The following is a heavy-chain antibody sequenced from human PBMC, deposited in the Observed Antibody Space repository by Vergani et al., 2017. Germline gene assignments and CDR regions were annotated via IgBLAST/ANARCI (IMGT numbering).Heavy chain of an antibody. CDR2: INPSGGHT. V-gene: IGHV1-46*03. Sequence: QVQVVQSGAEVKKSGASVKVSCKTSGYTFSNYYMHWVRQAPGQGLEWMGIINPSGGHTNSAQKFQGRVTMTRDTSTSTVYMELSSLISEDTAIYYCARGDYGILTGYRYWGQGTLVTVSA. CDR1: GYTFSNYY. CDR3: ARGDYGILTGYRY. D-gene: IGHD3-9*01. J-gene: IGHJ4*02.